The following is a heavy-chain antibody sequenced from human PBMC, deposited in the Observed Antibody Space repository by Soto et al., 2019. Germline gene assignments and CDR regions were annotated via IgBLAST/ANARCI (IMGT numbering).Heavy chain of an antibody. CDR1: GYSFTSYW. Sequence: GESLKISCQGSGYSFTSYWISWVRQMPGKGLEWMGRIDPSDSYTNYSPSFQGHVTISADKSISTAYLQWSSLKASDTAMYYCASGIAEAGTGVFDICGQRTMVTVSS. CDR3: ASGIAEAGTGVFDI. J-gene: IGHJ3*02. D-gene: IGHD6-13*01. CDR2: IDPSDSYT. V-gene: IGHV5-10-1*01.